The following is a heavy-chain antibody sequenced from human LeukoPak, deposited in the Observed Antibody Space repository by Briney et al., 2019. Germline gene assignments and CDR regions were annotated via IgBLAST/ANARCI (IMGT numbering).Heavy chain of an antibody. J-gene: IGHJ6*02. CDR3: AKDTERGGNSNYYYYVMDA. V-gene: IGHV3-30*18. D-gene: IGHD4-23*01. CDR1: GFTFSSYG. CDR2: ISYDGSNK. Sequence: GGSLRLSCAASGFTFSSYGMHWVRQAPGKGLEWVAVISYDGSNKYYADSVKGRFTISRDNSKNTLYLQMNSLRAEDKAVYYCAKDTERGGNSNYYYYVMDAWAKGPRSPSP.